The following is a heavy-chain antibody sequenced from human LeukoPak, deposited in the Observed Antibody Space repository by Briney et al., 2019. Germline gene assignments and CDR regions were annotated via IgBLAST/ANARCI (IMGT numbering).Heavy chain of an antibody. CDR3: ARGRVEMATIYYFDY. Sequence: SETLSLTCAVYGGSFSGYYWSWIRQPPGKGLEWIGEINHSGSTNYNPSLKSRVTTSVDTSKNQFSLKLSSVTAADTAVYYCARGRVEMATIYYFDYWGQGTLVTVSS. D-gene: IGHD5-24*01. CDR2: INHSGST. V-gene: IGHV4-34*01. CDR1: GGSFSGYY. J-gene: IGHJ4*02.